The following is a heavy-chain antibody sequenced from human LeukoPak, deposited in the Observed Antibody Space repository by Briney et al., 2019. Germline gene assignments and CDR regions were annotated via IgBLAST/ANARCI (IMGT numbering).Heavy chain of an antibody. Sequence: GGSLRLSCAASGFTFSSYDMHWVRHATGKGLEWVSAIGTAGDTYYPGSVKGRFTISRENAKNSLYLQMNSLRAGDTAVYYCARVGATGAVDYWGQGTLVTVSS. J-gene: IGHJ4*02. CDR3: ARVGATGAVDY. V-gene: IGHV3-13*04. D-gene: IGHD1-26*01. CDR1: GFTFSSYD. CDR2: IGTAGDT.